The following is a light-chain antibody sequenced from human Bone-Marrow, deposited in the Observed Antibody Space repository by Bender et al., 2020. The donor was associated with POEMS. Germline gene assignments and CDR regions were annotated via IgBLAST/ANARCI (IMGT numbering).Light chain of an antibody. CDR2: GSN. J-gene: IGLJ3*02. CDR3: QSYDSRLSAWV. CDR1: NSNIGTNA. V-gene: IGLV1-44*01. Sequence: QSVLTQPPSASGTPGQRVTISCSGSNSNIGTNAVNWYQQFPGTAPKLLIFGSNNRPSGVPDRFSASKSGTSASLAITGLQVEDEADYYCQSYDSRLSAWVFGGGTKLTVL.